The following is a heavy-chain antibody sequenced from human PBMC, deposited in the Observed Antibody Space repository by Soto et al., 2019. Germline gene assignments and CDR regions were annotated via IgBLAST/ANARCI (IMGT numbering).Heavy chain of an antibody. V-gene: IGHV4-30-2*02. J-gene: IGHJ4*02. Sequence: PSETLSLTCAVSGGSISSGGYSWSWIRQPPGKGLEWIGYIYHSGSTYYNPSLKSRVTISVDRSKNQFSLKLSSVTAADTAVYHCAKTKEAMNILSHWGQGILVTVSS. CDR2: IYHSGST. CDR1: GGSISSGGYS. CDR3: AKTKEAMNILSH. D-gene: IGHD3-9*01.